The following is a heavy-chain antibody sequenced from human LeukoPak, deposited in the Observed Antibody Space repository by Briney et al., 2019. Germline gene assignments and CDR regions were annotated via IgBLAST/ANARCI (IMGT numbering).Heavy chain of an antibody. D-gene: IGHD3-22*01. CDR3: ASGWGNYDSSGYYYPFDY. Sequence: SSETLSLTCTVSGGSISSYYWSWIRQPPGKGLEWIGYIYYSGSTNYNPSLKSRVTISVDTSKNQFSLKLSSVTAADTAVYYCASGWGNYDSSGYYYPFDYWGQGTLVTVSS. V-gene: IGHV4-59*12. CDR2: IYYSGST. CDR1: GGSISSYY. J-gene: IGHJ4*02.